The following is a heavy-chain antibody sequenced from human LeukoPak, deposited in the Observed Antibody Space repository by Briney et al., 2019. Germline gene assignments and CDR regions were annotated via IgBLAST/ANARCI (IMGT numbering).Heavy chain of an antibody. Sequence: SETLSLTCTLSGGSINSNSFYWGRIRQPPGKGLEWIGTFYYSGSTYYNPSLKSRVTISVDTSKNQFSLELSSVTAADTAVFYCARLSTGGRFLDVWGKGTTVTVSS. J-gene: IGHJ6*04. CDR1: GGSINSNSFY. CDR2: FYYSGST. V-gene: IGHV4-39*01. D-gene: IGHD3-10*01. CDR3: ARLSTGGRFLDV.